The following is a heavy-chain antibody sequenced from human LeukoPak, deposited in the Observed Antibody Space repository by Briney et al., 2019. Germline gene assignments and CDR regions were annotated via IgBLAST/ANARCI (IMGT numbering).Heavy chain of an antibody. D-gene: IGHD1-26*01. CDR3: AKGGGGSYPRKMNFDY. J-gene: IGHJ4*02. Sequence: GGSLRLSCAASGFTFSSYGMHWVRQAPGEGLEWVAVISYDGSNKYYADSVKGRFTISRDNSKNTLYLQMNSLRAEDTAVYYCAKGGGGSYPRKMNFDYWGQGTLVTVSS. CDR1: GFTFSSYG. V-gene: IGHV3-30*18. CDR2: ISYDGSNK.